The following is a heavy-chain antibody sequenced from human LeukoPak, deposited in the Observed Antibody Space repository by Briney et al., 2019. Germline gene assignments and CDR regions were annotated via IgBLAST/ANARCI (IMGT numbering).Heavy chain of an antibody. J-gene: IGHJ4*02. CDR1: GYTFTIHG. V-gene: IGHV1-18*01. Sequence: ASVTVSCKASGYTFTIHGISWVRQAPGQGLEWMGWISAYNGNTNYVQKLQGRVTMTTDTPTSTAYMELRSLRSDDTAVYYCSLGYCSSTSCYVFDYWGQGTLVTVSS. CDR3: SLGYCSSTSCYVFDY. CDR2: ISAYNGNT. D-gene: IGHD2-2*01.